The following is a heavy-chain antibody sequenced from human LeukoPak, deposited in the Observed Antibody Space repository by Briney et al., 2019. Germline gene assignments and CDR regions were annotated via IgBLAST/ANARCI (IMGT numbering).Heavy chain of an antibody. Sequence: GWSRRLSCAASGFSFITYAMSWVRQARGKGLEYVAAISSNGGNTYYPNSMKGRFTISRDNSKNTLYLQMGSLRVEDMAVYYCARRDTSGYFSDYWGQGTLVTVSS. CDR1: GFSFITYA. CDR3: ARRDTSGYFSDY. D-gene: IGHD6-19*01. CDR2: ISSNGGNT. V-gene: IGHV3-64*01. J-gene: IGHJ4*02.